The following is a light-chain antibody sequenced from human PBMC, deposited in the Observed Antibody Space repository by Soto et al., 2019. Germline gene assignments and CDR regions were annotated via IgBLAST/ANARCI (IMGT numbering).Light chain of an antibody. Sequence: EIVMTQSPATPSVSPGERTTLSCRASQSVSNNLAWYQQKPGQSPRLLIYAASTRATGIPARFSGSGSGTEFTLTIGSLQSEDFAVYYCQQYNNWQWTFGQGTKVDIK. V-gene: IGKV3-15*01. CDR1: QSVSNN. CDR2: AAS. J-gene: IGKJ1*01. CDR3: QQYNNWQWT.